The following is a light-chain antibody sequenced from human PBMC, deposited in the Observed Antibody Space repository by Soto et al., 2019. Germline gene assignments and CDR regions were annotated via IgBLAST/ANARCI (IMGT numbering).Light chain of an antibody. CDR1: SSNIGAGYD. CDR3: QSYDSSLRAV. J-gene: IGLJ3*02. Sequence: QSVLTQPPSVSGAPGQRVTISCTGSSSNIGAGYDVHWYQQLPGTAPKLLIYGNNNRPSGVPDRFSGSKSGTSAALAITGLQAEDDADYYCQSYDSSLRAVFGAGTKVTVL. CDR2: GNN. V-gene: IGLV1-40*01.